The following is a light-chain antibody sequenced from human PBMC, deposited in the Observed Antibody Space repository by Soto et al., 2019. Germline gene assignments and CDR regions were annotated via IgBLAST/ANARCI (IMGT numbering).Light chain of an antibody. CDR3: SSYTNSRSRV. CDR2: EVS. V-gene: IGLV2-14*01. Sequence: QSALTQPASVSGSPGQSITISCTRTSSDVGGYNYVSWYQQHPGNAPKLMIYEVSHRPSGVSNRFSGSKSGNTASLTISGLQAEDEADYYCSSYTNSRSRVFGGGTKVTVL. CDR1: SSDVGGYNY. J-gene: IGLJ3*02.